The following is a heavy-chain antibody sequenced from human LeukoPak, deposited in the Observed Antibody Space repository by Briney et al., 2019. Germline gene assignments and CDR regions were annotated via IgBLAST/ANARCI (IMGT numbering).Heavy chain of an antibody. V-gene: IGHV6-1*01. CDR1: GDSVSSNSAA. CDR2: TYYRSKWYN. J-gene: IGHJ5*02. CDR3: ARERAAGYNWFDP. Sequence: SQTLSLTCAISGDSVSSNSAAWNWIRQSPSGGLEWLGRTYYRSKWYNDYAVSVKSRITINPDTSKSQFSLQLNSVTPEDTAVYYCARERAAGYNWFDPWGQGTLVTVSS. D-gene: IGHD6-13*01.